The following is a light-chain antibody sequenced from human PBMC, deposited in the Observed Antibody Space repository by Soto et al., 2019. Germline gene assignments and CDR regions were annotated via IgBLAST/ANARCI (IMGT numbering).Light chain of an antibody. CDR1: QDIRNY. CDR3: QQYENIPT. CDR2: DAS. Sequence: DIQMTQSPSSLSASVGDRFTITCQASQDIRNYLNWYQQKPGRAPKLLIYDASNLEAGVPSRLRGSGSGTDFTFTISSMKPEDIATYYCQQYENIPTFGQGTRLEI. V-gene: IGKV1-33*01. J-gene: IGKJ5*01.